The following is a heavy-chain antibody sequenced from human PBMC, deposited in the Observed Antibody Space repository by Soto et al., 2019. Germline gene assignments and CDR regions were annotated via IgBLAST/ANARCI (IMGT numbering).Heavy chain of an antibody. V-gene: IGHV4-59*01. D-gene: IGHD1-26*01. Sequence: PSETLSLTCTVSGGSISSYYWNWTRQPPGKGLEWIGYIYYSGSTNYNPSLKSRVTISVDTSKNQFSLKLSSVTAADTAVYYCARASIQKSTGGYYYYGMDVWGQGTTVTVSS. J-gene: IGHJ6*02. CDR1: GGSISSYY. CDR3: ARASIQKSTGGYYYYGMDV. CDR2: IYYSGST.